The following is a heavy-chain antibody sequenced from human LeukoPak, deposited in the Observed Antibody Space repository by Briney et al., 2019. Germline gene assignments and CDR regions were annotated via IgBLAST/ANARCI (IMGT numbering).Heavy chain of an antibody. CDR1: GGSISSSSYY. V-gene: IGHV4-39*07. J-gene: IGHJ6*03. CDR2: IYYSGST. CDR3: TRSGRLGSHNYEYYIDV. Sequence: PSETLSLTCTVSGGSISSSSYYWGWIRQPPGKGLEWIGSIYYSGSTYYNPSLKSRVTISVDTSENQFSLRLGSVTAADTAVYYCTRSGRLGSHNYEYYIDVWGKGTTVTVSS. D-gene: IGHD3-22*01.